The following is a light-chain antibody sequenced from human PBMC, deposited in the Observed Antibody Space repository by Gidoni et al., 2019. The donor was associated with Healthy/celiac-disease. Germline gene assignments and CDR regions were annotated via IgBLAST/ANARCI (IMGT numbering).Light chain of an antibody. CDR2: GAS. Sequence: EILMPPSPATLSVSPVESATLSCRASQSVSSNLAWYQQKPGQAPRLLIYGASTRATGIPARCSGRGSGKEFTLTSSSLQYEDFAVYYCQQYNNWRSFGQGTKVEIK. V-gene: IGKV3-15*01. J-gene: IGKJ1*01. CDR3: QQYNNWRS. CDR1: QSVSSN.